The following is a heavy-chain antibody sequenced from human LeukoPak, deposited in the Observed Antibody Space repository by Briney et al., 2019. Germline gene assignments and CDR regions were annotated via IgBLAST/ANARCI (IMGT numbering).Heavy chain of an antibody. CDR1: GFTLSDYW. CDR2: INRDGSIT. D-gene: IGHD6-13*01. J-gene: IGHJ4*02. CDR3: ARGWHSSSLDY. V-gene: IGHV3-74*01. Sequence: GGSLRLSCAASGFTLSDYWMHWVRQAPGEGLVWVSRINRDGSITNYADTVKGRFTISRDNAKNTLYLQMNSLRADDTAVYYCARGWHSSSLDYWGQGTLVTVSS.